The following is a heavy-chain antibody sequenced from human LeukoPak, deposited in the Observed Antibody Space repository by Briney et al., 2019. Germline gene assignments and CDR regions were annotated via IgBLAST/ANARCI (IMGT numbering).Heavy chain of an antibody. J-gene: IGHJ4*02. V-gene: IGHV4-34*01. CDR2: INHSGTT. Sequence: SETLSLTCAVYGGSFSGYYWSWIRQPPGKGLEWIGEINHSGTTNYNPSLKSRVTMSVDTSKNQFSLKLTSVTAADTAVYYCASQIDYYDSPFDYWGQGTLVTVSS. CDR1: GGSFSGYY. CDR3: ASQIDYYDSPFDY. D-gene: IGHD3-22*01.